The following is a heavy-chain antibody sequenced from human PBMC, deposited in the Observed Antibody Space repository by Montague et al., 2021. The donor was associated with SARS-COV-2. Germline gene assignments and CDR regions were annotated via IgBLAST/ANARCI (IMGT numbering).Heavy chain of an antibody. CDR1: GDSISSYY. Sequence: SETLSLTCTVSGDSISSYYWSWIRQPDGKGLEWIGRIYTGGSVNYNPALQSRVSMSVDTSKSQVSLNVTSVTAADTAVYYCARGIWHFDVWGRGILVTVSS. CDR3: ARGIWHFDV. V-gene: IGHV4-4*07. J-gene: IGHJ2*01. CDR2: IYTGGSV.